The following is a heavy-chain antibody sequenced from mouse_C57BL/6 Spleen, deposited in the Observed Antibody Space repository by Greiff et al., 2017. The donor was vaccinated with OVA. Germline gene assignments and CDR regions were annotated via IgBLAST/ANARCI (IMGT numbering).Heavy chain of an antibody. V-gene: IGHV1-74*01. Sequence: QVQLQQPGAELVKPGASVKVSCKASGYTFTSYWMHWVKQRPGQGLEWIGRIHPSDSDTNYNQKFKGKATLPVDKSSSTAYMQLSSLTSEDSAVYYCEIGGTTVVASDWYYGGWGTGTTVTVST. D-gene: IGHD1-1*01. CDR3: EIGGTTVVASDWYYGG. CDR1: GYTFTSYW. J-gene: IGHJ1*03. CDR2: IHPSDSDT.